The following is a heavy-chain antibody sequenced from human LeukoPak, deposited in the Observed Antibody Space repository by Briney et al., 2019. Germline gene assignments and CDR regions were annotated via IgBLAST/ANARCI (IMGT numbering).Heavy chain of an antibody. D-gene: IGHD3-10*01. Sequence: SETLSLTCTVSGVSISTYYWSWIRQPPGKGLEWIGYIYYTGSTYYSPSLKSRVTISLDTSRNQFSLRLNSVTAADTAVYYCAKSNGYGLIDIWGQGTMVTVSS. CDR1: GVSISTYY. J-gene: IGHJ3*02. CDR2: IYYTGST. V-gene: IGHV4-59*12. CDR3: AKSNGYGLIDI.